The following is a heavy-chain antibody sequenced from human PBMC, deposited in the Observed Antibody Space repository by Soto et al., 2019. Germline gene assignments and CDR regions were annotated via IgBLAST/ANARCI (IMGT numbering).Heavy chain of an antibody. CDR1: GITFNNYA. CDR2: ISSSGGRP. V-gene: IGHV3-23*01. D-gene: IGHD3-16*02. Sequence: EVQLLESGGGLVQPGGSLRLSCTASGITFNNYAMSWVRQAPRKGLEWVSSISSSGGRPYYADSVKGRFTISRDNSKNTLYLQINSMSVEDTAIYYCAKDPDRYDYVWGTYRYIDHWGQGTLVTVSS. CDR3: AKDPDRYDYVWGTYRYIDH. J-gene: IGHJ4*02.